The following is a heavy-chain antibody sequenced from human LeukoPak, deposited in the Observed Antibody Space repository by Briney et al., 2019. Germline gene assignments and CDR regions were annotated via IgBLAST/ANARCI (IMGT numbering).Heavy chain of an antibody. Sequence: PGGSLRLSCAASGFTFGSYAMSWVRQTPGKGLEWVSAISGSGGSTYYTDSVKGRFTISRDNSKNTLYLQMNSLRAEDTAVYYCAKGSSGWFYHFDYWGQGNLVTVSS. J-gene: IGHJ4*02. CDR3: AKGSSGWFYHFDY. D-gene: IGHD6-19*01. CDR2: ISGSGGST. V-gene: IGHV3-23*01. CDR1: GFTFGSYA.